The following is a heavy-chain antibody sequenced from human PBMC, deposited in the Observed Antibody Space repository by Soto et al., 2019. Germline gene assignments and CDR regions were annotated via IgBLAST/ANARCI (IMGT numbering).Heavy chain of an antibody. D-gene: IGHD2-8*01. CDR3: ARAVVLMVYAIPTEYYYYYYGMDV. CDR2: IIPIFGTA. V-gene: IGHV1-69*13. Sequence: EASVKVSCKASGGTFSSYAISWVRQAPGQGLEWMGGIIPIFGTANYAQKFQGRVTITADESTSTAYMELSSLRSEDTAVYYCARAVVLMVYAIPTEYYYYYYGMDVWGQGTTVTVSS. CDR1: GGTFSSYA. J-gene: IGHJ6*02.